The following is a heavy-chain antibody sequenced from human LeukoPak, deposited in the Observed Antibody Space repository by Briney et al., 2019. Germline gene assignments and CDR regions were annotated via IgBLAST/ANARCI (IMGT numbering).Heavy chain of an antibody. CDR3: ARDPQQLGCYYMDV. V-gene: IGHV4-59*12. CDR1: GGSINSYY. J-gene: IGHJ6*03. Sequence: KPSETLSLTCTISGGSINSYYWSWIRQPPGKGLEWIGYIYYGGSTNYNPSLKSRVTISVDTSKNQFSLKLSFVTAADTAVYYCARDPQQLGCYYMDVWGKGTTVTVSS. D-gene: IGHD6-6*01. CDR2: IYYGGST.